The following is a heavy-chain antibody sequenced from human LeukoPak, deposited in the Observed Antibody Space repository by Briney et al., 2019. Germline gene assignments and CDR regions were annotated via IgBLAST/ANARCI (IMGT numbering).Heavy chain of an antibody. J-gene: IGHJ4*02. CDR2: INHSGST. CDR1: GGSFSGYY. CDR3: ARARPYSSCWYYFDY. D-gene: IGHD6-13*01. V-gene: IGHV4-34*01. Sequence: PSETLSLTCAVYGGSFSGYYWSWIRQPPGKGLEWIGEINHSGSTNYNPSLKSRVTISVDTSKNQFSLKLSSVTAADTAVYYCARARPYSSCWYYFDYWGQGTLVTVSS.